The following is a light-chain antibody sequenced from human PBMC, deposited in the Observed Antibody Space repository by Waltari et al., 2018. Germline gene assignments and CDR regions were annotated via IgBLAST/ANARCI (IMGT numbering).Light chain of an antibody. CDR3: ASWDDSPSGHVV. CDR1: SSTIGRRY. J-gene: IGLJ2*01. V-gene: IGLV1-47*02. Sequence: SVLTQPPSASVAPGQSVTIPCSGRSSTIGRRYAYLDQHVPGKAPKLLIYTDDQRAAGVPDRVSSSKPGTSASLAISGLRSEDEADYYCASWDDSPSGHVVFGGGTKLTVL. CDR2: TDD.